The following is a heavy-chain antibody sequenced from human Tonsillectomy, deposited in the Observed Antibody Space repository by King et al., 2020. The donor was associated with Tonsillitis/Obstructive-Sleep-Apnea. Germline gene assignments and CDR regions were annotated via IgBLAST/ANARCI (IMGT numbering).Heavy chain of an antibody. CDR3: ARGWGVVTTSN. D-gene: IGHD2-21*02. J-gene: IGHJ4*02. CDR2: INHSGST. V-gene: IGHV4-34*01. Sequence: AQLQQWGAGLLKPSETLSLTCAVYGGSFSGYYWSWIRQPPGKGLEWIGEINHSGSTNYNPSLKSRVTISVDTSKNQFSLKLSSVTAADTAVYYCARGWGVVTTSNWGQGTLVTVSS. CDR1: GGSFSGYY.